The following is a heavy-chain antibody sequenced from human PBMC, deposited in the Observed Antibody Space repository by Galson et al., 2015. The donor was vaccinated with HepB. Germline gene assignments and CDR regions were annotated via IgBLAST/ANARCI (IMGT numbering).Heavy chain of an antibody. D-gene: IGHD3-10*01. CDR1: GFTFSSYG. J-gene: IGHJ6*03. V-gene: IGHV3-33*01. CDR2: IWYDGSNK. CDR3: ARTHYYGSGSSIAPADMDV. Sequence: SLRLSCAASGFTFSSYGMHWVRQAPGKGLEWVAVIWYDGSNKYYADSVKGRFTISRDNSKNTLYLQMNSLRAEDTAVYYCARTHYYGSGSSIAPADMDVWGKGTTVTVSS.